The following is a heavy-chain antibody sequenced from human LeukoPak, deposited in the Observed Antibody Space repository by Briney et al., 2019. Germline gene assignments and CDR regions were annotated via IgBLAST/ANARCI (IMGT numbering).Heavy chain of an antibody. CDR1: GGSINSYY. D-gene: IGHD5-12*01. Sequence: KPSETLSLTCTVSGGSINSYYWSWIRQPAGKGLEWIGRIYSSGSTGYNPSLKSRVTMSLDTSKNQFSLNLSSVTAADTAVYYCARVDIRTAFFDYWGQGTLVTVPS. V-gene: IGHV4-4*07. CDR2: IYSSGST. CDR3: ARVDIRTAFFDY. J-gene: IGHJ4*02.